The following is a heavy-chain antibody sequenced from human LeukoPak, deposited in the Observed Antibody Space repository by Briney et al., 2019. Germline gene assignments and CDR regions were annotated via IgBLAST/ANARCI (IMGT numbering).Heavy chain of an antibody. CDR3: ARDGKYYDFWSGYSI. J-gene: IGHJ4*02. CDR1: GFTFSSYG. CDR2: IRYDGSNK. D-gene: IGHD3-3*01. Sequence: GGSLRLSCEASGFTFSSYGMHWVRQAPGKGLEWVAFIRYDGSNKYYADSVKGRFTISRDNSKNTLYLQMNSLRAEDTAVYYCARDGKYYDFWSGYSIWGQGTLVTVSS. V-gene: IGHV3-30*02.